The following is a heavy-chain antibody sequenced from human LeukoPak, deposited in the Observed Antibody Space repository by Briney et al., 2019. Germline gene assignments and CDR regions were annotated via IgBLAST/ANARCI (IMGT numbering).Heavy chain of an antibody. CDR1: GGSISSSSYY. J-gene: IGHJ4*02. V-gene: IGHV4-39*07. Sequence: PSETLSLTCSVSGGSISSSSYYWGWIRQPPGKGLEWIGSIHDSGSAYYNPSLKSRVTISLDTSKNQFSLKLNSVTAADTAVYYCASNYGSGSYYIFAYWGQGTLVTVSS. CDR3: ASNYGSGSYYIFAY. CDR2: IHDSGSA. D-gene: IGHD3-10*01.